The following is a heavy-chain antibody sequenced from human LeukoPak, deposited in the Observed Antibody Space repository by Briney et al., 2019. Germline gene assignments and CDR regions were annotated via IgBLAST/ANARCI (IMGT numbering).Heavy chain of an antibody. D-gene: IGHD5-24*01. J-gene: IGHJ4*02. CDR1: GYTFTSYG. Sequence: ASVKVSCKASGYTFTSYGISWVRQAPGQGLEWMGWISAYNGNTNCAQKLQGRVTMTTDTSTSTAYMELRSLRSDDTAVYYCARGRPRDGYTDFDYWGQGTLVTVSS. CDR2: ISAYNGNT. V-gene: IGHV1-18*01. CDR3: ARGRPRDGYTDFDY.